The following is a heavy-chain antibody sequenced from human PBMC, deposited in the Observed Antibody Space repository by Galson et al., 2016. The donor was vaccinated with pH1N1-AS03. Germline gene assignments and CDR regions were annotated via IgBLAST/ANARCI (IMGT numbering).Heavy chain of an antibody. CDR2: ISNSGSYT. V-gene: IGHV3-11*06. Sequence: RDYPMTWIRQAPGKGLEWISYISNSGSYTNNADSVKGRFTISRDNRRNTLDLQMNALRTEDTAIYYCARSVEGTFDAWGPGILVAVSS. D-gene: IGHD1-1*01. J-gene: IGHJ4*02. CDR3: ARSVEGTFDA. CDR1: RDYP.